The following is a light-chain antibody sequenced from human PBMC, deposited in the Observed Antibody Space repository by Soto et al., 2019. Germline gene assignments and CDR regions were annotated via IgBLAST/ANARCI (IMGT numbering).Light chain of an antibody. CDR2: GAS. J-gene: IGKJ5*01. V-gene: IGKV3-15*01. CDR3: QQRMNWPLT. CDR1: QSVSSN. Sequence: EIVMTQSPATLSVSPGERATLSCRASQSVSSNLAWYQQKPGQAPRLLIYGASTRATGIPARFSGSGSGTEFTLTISSLQSEDFAVYFCQQRMNWPLTFGQGTRLEIK.